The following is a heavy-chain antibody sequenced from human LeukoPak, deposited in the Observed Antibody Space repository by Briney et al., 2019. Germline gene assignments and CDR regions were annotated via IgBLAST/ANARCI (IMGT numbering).Heavy chain of an antibody. V-gene: IGHV1-2*02. CDR3: ASVTLSAYDGGY. D-gene: IGHD5-12*01. Sequence: ASVTVSFTASAYTYTRYYTHWVRQAPGQGLEWMGWINPKSGGTNYAQKFQGRVTMTRDTSISTAYMELSRLRSDDTAVYYCASVTLSAYDGGYGCQGTLVTVSS. J-gene: IGHJ4*02. CDR1: AYTYTRYY. CDR2: INPKSGGT.